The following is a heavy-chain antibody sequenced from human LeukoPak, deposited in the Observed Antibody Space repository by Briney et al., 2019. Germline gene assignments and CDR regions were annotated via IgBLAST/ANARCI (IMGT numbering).Heavy chain of an antibody. Sequence: SETLSLTCTVSRGSISSGSDYWSWIPPPAGQRLEWIGRIYSSGSTNYNPPLKSRLTISIDMSKNQFSLKLTSVTATDTAVYYCARVEVGATNAFDIWGQGTMVTVSS. CDR2: IYSSGST. V-gene: IGHV4-61*02. CDR1: RGSISSGSDY. CDR3: ARVEVGATNAFDI. D-gene: IGHD1-26*01. J-gene: IGHJ3*02.